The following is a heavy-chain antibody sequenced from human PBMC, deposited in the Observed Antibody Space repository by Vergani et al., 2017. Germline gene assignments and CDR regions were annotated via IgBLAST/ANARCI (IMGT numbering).Heavy chain of an antibody. D-gene: IGHD3-10*01. CDR2: IYYSGST. V-gene: IGHV4-59*01. CDR3: ARGGPQYYYYGMDV. J-gene: IGHJ6*02. Sequence: QVQLQESGPGLVKPSETLSLTCTVSGGSISSYYWSWIRQPPGKGLEWIGYIYYSGSTNYNPSLKRRVTISVDTSKNQFSLKLSSVTAADTAVYYCARGGPQYYYYGMDVWGQGTTVTVSS. CDR1: GGSISSYY.